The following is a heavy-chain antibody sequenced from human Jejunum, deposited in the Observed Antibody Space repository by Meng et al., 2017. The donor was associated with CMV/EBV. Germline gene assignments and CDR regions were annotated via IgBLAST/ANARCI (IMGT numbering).Heavy chain of an antibody. Sequence: YPRIWVRHAPGKGLEWVSSISGSTSYIDYPDPVSSSFTISRENHYNSLYLPMTTPRAEATAVYYCACANLPFHLDFYYGMDVWGQGTTVTVSS. D-gene: IGHD3-9*01. V-gene: IGHV3-21*01. CDR1: YP. CDR3: ACANLPFHLDFYYGMDV. J-gene: IGHJ6*02. CDR2: ISGSTSYI.